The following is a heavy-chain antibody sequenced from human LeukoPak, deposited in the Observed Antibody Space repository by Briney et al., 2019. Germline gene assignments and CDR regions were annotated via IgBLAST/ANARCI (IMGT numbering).Heavy chain of an antibody. J-gene: IGHJ6*03. V-gene: IGHV4-34*01. CDR2: INHSGRT. CDR1: GESFTTYY. CDR3: ARVGATYPHYYMDV. Sequence: SETLSLTCVVYGESFTTYYWTWIRQPPGKGLEWIGEINHSGRTNYNPSLKSRLTISVDASKNQFSLRLNSVTAADTAVYYCARVGATYPHYYMDVWGKGTTVTVAS. D-gene: IGHD3-16*01.